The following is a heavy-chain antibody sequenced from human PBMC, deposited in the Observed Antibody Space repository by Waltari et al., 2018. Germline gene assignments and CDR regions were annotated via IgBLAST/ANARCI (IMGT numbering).Heavy chain of an antibody. Sequence: EVQLVDSGGGLVQPGGSLRPSLAASGFLFRSNWMSWVRQAPGRGLEWLANIKPDGSQQYYVDSVRGRFSISRDNAKNSLYLQLNSLRAEDTAIYYCARDFNWGWDFWGQGTLVTVSS. J-gene: IGHJ4*02. D-gene: IGHD7-27*01. CDR1: GFLFRSNW. CDR3: ARDFNWGWDF. V-gene: IGHV3-7*03. CDR2: IKPDGSQQ.